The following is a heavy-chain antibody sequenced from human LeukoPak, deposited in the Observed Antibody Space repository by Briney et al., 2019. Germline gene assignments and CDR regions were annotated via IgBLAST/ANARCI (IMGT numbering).Heavy chain of an antibody. CDR2: INNVGSST. CDR1: GFTFNTYR. J-gene: IGHJ6*02. Sequence: GGSLRLSCAASGFTFNTYRMHWVRQVTGKALVWVSRINNVGSSTTYADSVKGRFTISRDNAKNTLYLQMNSLRVEDTAVYYCARGLYYGMDVWGQGTTVTVSS. CDR3: ARGLYYGMDV. V-gene: IGHV3-74*01.